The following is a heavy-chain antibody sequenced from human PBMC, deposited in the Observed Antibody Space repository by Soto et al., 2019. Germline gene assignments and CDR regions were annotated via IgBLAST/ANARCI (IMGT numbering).Heavy chain of an antibody. CDR3: ATDSSGWYCFDY. CDR1: GFTFSSYA. J-gene: IGHJ4*02. D-gene: IGHD6-19*01. Sequence: GGSLRLSCAASGFTFSSYAMSWVRQAPGKGLEWVSAISGSGGSTYYADSVKGRFTISRDNSKNTLYLQMNSLRAEDTAVYYCATDSSGWYCFDYWGQGTLVTVSS. CDR2: ISGSGGST. V-gene: IGHV3-23*01.